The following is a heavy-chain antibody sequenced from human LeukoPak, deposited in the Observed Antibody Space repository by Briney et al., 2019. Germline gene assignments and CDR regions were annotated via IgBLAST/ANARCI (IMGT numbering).Heavy chain of an antibody. J-gene: IGHJ4*02. V-gene: IGHV3-23*01. CDR3: AKHPRDYGDYGPFDY. Sequence: PGGSLRLSCAASGFTFSSYAMSWVRQAPGKGLEWVSAISGSGGSTYYADSVKGRFTISRDNSKNTLYLQMNSLRAEDTAVYYCAKHPRDYGDYGPFDYWGQGTLVTVSS. CDR2: ISGSGGST. CDR1: GFTFSSYA. D-gene: IGHD4-17*01.